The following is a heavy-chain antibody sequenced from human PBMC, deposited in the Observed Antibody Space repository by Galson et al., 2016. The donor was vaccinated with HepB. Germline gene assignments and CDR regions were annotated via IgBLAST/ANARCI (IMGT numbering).Heavy chain of an antibody. Sequence: QSGAEVKKPGESLQISCKASGYNFTLYYIAWVRQMPGRGLEWMGIIYPGDSETRYSPSFQDHVTISADNSFTTAHLEWSSLKTSDTAIYYCARQAFYYGSGSYFLYYWGQGTLVTVSS. CDR2: IYPGDSET. D-gene: IGHD3-10*01. CDR3: ARQAFYYGSGSYFLYY. CDR1: GYNFTLYY. V-gene: IGHV5-51*01. J-gene: IGHJ4*02.